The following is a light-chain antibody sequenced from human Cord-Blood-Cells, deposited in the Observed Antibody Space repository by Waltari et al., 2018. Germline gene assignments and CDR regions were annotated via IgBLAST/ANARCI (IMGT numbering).Light chain of an antibody. J-gene: IGKJ2*01. CDR2: AAS. CDR3: QQSYSTPPYT. Sequence: DIQMTQTPSSLSASVGDRVTITCRASQSISSYLNWYQQKPGKAPKLLIYAASNLKSGVPSRFSCSGSGTYFTLTISSLQPEDFATYFCQQSYSTPPYTFGQGTKLEIK. CDR1: QSISSY. V-gene: IGKV1-39*01.